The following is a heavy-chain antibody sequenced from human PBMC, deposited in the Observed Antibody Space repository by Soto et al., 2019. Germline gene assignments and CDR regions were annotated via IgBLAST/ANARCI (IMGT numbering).Heavy chain of an antibody. CDR2: IIPIFGTA. Sequence: ASVKVSCKASAGTFSSYGISWVRQAPGQGLEWMGGIIPIFGTANYAQKFQGRVTITADKSTSTAYMELSSLRSEDTAVYYCARALFTVTPENYYYGMDVWGQGTTVTVSS. D-gene: IGHD4-17*01. CDR3: ARALFTVTPENYYYGMDV. CDR1: AGTFSSYG. J-gene: IGHJ6*02. V-gene: IGHV1-69*06.